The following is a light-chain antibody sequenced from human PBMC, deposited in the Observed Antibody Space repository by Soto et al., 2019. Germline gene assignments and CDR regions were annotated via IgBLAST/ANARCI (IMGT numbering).Light chain of an antibody. CDR1: SSDVGGYNY. V-gene: IGLV2-14*01. J-gene: IGLJ2*01. CDR2: DVS. CDR3: SSYTSSSTLNVV. Sequence: QSALTQPASVSGSPGQSITISCTGTSSDVGGYNYVSWYQQHPGKAPKLMIYDVSNRPSGVSNRFSGSKSGNTASLTISGLQAEDEDDYYGSSYTSSSTLNVVFGGGTKLTVL.